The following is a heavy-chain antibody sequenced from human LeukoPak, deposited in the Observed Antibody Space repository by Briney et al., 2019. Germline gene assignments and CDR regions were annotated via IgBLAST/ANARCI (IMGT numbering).Heavy chain of an antibody. D-gene: IGHD3-22*01. CDR2: IHYSGST. V-gene: IGHV4-59*01. Sequence: SETLSLTCSVSDDSITMYYWSWIRQPPGKGLEWIGYIHYSGSTNYNPSLKSRVTISVDTPKNQFSLKLSSVTAADTAVYYCARRGASSGYQVFFDYWGQGTLVTVSS. CDR3: ARRGASSGYQVFFDY. J-gene: IGHJ4*02. CDR1: DDSITMYY.